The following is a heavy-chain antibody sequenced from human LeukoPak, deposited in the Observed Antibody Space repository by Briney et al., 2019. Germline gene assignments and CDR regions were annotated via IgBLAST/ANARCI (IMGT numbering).Heavy chain of an antibody. CDR2: ISAYNGNT. J-gene: IGHJ6*03. CDR3: ARDYYGSGRPIYYYYMDV. Sequence: ASVKVSCKASGYTFTSYGISWVRQAPGQGLEWMGWISAYNGNTNYAQKLQGRVTMTTDTSTSTAYMELRSLRSDDTAVYYCARDYYGSGRPIYYYYMDVWGKGTTDTVSS. V-gene: IGHV1-18*01. CDR1: GYTFTSYG. D-gene: IGHD3-10*01.